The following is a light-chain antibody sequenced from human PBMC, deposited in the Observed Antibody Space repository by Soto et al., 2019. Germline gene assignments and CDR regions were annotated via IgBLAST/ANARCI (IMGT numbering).Light chain of an antibody. CDR3: QQYHIWPSWT. J-gene: IGKJ1*01. Sequence: EIVRTQSPSTLSGSLXXXXXXSXXASQSVSLSLAWYQMRPGQPPRLLIYGASTRATDIPARFSGSGSGTDFTLTISSLQSEDFAVYFCQQYHIWPSWTFGQGTKVDIK. V-gene: IGKV3-15*01. CDR1: QSVSLS. CDR2: GAS.